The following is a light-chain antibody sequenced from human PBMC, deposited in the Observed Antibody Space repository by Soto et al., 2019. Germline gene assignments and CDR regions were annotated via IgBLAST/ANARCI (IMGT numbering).Light chain of an antibody. CDR1: QGISSA. J-gene: IGKJ4*01. V-gene: IGKV1-13*02. CDR2: DAS. CDR3: QLFNSYPLT. Sequence: AIQLTQSPSYLSASVGDRVTISCRASQGISSALAWYQQEPGKPPKVLIYDASRLEGGVPSRFSGSGSGTDVTLTISSLQPEDFAIYFCQLFNSYPLTFGGGTRVEIK.